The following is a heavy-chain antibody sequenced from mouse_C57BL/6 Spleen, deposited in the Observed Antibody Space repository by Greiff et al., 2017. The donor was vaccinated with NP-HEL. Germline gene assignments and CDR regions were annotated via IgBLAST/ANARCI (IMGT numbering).Heavy chain of an antibody. CDR3: ARCDDGYYDFDY. CDR2: INPSSGYT. V-gene: IGHV1-7*01. D-gene: IGHD2-3*01. J-gene: IGHJ2*01. CDR1: GYTFTSYW. Sequence: VQRVESGAELAKPGASVKLSCKASGYTFTSYWMHWVKQRPGQGLEWIGYINPSSGYTKYNQKFKDKATLTADKSSSTAYMQLSSLTYEDSAVYYCARCDDGYYDFDYWGQGTTLTVSS.